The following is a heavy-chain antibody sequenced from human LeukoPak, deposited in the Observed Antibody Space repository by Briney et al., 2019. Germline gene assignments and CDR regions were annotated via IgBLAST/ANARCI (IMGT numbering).Heavy chain of an antibody. CDR1: GGTFSSYA. V-gene: IGHV1-69*13. CDR2: IIPIFGTA. Sequence: ASVKVSCKASGGTFSSYAISWVRQAPGQGLEWMGGIIPIFGTANYAQKFQGRVTITADESTSTAYMELSSLRSEDTAVYYCARGWRGQQLVSGYWGQGTLVTVSS. D-gene: IGHD6-13*01. CDR3: ARGWRGQQLVSGY. J-gene: IGHJ4*02.